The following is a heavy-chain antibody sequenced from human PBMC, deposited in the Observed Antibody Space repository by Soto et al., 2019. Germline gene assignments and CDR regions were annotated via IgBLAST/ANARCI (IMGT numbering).Heavy chain of an antibody. CDR1: GYTFTGYY. V-gene: IGHV1-2*02. Sequence: ASVKVSCKASGYTFTGYYIHWVRQAPGQGLEWMGWINPNSGGTKYPQKFQGRVTMTRDTSSRTVYMSLTGLKSDDTAVYFCARDLAKGGGSAGFDYWGQGALVTVGS. D-gene: IGHD2-15*01. J-gene: IGHJ4*02. CDR2: INPNSGGT. CDR3: ARDLAKGGGSAGFDY.